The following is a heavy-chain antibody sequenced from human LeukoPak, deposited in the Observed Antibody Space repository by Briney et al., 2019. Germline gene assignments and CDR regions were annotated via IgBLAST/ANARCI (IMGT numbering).Heavy chain of an antibody. J-gene: IGHJ3*02. V-gene: IGHV3-21*01. CDR3: ARVWSIAVAGAFDI. CDR1: GFTFSSYS. Sequence: KPGGSLRLSCAASGFTFSSYSMNWVRQAPGKGLEWVSSISSSSSYIYYADSVKGRFTISRDNAKNSLYLQMNSLRAEDTAVYYCARVWSIAVAGAFDIWGQGTMVTVSS. D-gene: IGHD6-19*01. CDR2: ISSSSSYI.